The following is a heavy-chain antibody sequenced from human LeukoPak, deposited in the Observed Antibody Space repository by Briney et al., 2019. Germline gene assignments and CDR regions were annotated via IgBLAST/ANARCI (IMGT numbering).Heavy chain of an antibody. CDR3: ARDLSTSLAARPPFDY. D-gene: IGHD6-6*01. J-gene: IGHJ4*02. CDR1: GYTFTSYG. Sequence: ASVKVSCKASGYTFTSYGISWVRQAPGQGLEWMGWISAYNGNTNSAQKLQGRVTMTTDTSTSTTYMELRSLRSDDTAVYYCARDLSTSLAARPPFDYWGQGTLVTVSS. CDR2: ISAYNGNT. V-gene: IGHV1-18*01.